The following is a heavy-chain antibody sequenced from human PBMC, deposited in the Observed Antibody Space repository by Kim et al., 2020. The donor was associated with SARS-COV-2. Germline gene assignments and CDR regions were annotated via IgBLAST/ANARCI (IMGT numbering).Heavy chain of an antibody. CDR2: ISYDGSNQ. J-gene: IGHJ6*03. V-gene: IGHV3-30*04. D-gene: IGHD5-18*01. CDR3: ARGQVPQRLGYYMGV. CDR1: GFTFSTYS. Sequence: GGSLRLSCAASGFTFSTYSTHWVGQAPGKGLEWLAVISYDGSNQYYADSVKSGFTISRDNSKNTVYLQMNSLRAEDTAVYYCARGQVPQRLGYYMGVWG.